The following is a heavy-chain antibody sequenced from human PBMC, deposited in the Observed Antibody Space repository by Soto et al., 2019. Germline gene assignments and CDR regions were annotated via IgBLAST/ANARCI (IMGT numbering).Heavy chain of an antibody. Sequence: EVQLVESGGGLVKPGGSLRLSCAASGFTFSSYSMNWVRQAPGKGLEWVSSISSSSSYIYYADSVKGRFTISRDNAKSSLYLQMNSLRAEDTAVYYCAREGSIAMAGTDYWGQGTLVTVSS. V-gene: IGHV3-21*01. J-gene: IGHJ4*02. CDR1: GFTFSSYS. CDR2: ISSSSSYI. D-gene: IGHD6-19*01. CDR3: AREGSIAMAGTDY.